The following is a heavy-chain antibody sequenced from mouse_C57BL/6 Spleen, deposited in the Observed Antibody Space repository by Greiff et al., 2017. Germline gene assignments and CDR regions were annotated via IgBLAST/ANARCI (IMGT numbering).Heavy chain of an antibody. CDR1: GFNIKDYY. V-gene: IGHV14-2*01. Sequence: EVQLQESGAELVKPGASVKLSCTASGFNIKDYYMHWVKQRTEQGLEWIGRIDPEDGETKYAPKFQGKATITADTSSNTAYLQLSSLTSEDTAVYYCAGGVLTTVVVRPDAMDYWGQGTSVTVSS. CDR3: AGGVLTTVVVRPDAMDY. J-gene: IGHJ4*01. D-gene: IGHD1-1*01. CDR2: IDPEDGET.